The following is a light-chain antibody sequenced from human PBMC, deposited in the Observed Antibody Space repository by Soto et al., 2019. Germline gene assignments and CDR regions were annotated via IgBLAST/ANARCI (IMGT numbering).Light chain of an antibody. CDR2: SAS. J-gene: IGKJ4*01. V-gene: IGKV1-8*01. CDR1: QSFSSY. CDR3: QQYDIYPLT. Sequence: SFSASTGDRVSFTCRSSQSFSSYLACYQQKRGKAPEIMIYSASTLQSGVPSRFSGSGCGXDFTLXTSCXQSEDFATXXCQQYDIYPLTFGGGTKVEIK.